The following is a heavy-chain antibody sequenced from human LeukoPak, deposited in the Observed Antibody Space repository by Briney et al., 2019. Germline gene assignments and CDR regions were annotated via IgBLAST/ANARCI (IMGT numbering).Heavy chain of an antibody. V-gene: IGHV4-59*01. J-gene: IGHJ3*02. CDR1: GGPTNSYY. CDR3: GAAGFYGSRAFHI. D-gene: IGHD3-10*01. Sequence: SETLSLTCTVSGGPTNSYYGTWIRQPPGKGLEWIGYISYSGATSYNPSLKSRVTISEDTSKNQFYLRLSSMTAADTAIYYCGAAGFYGSRAFHIWGLGTMVTVSS. CDR2: ISYSGAT.